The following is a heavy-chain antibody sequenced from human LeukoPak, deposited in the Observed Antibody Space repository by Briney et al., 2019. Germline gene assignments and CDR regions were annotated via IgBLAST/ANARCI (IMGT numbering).Heavy chain of an antibody. V-gene: IGHV3-23*01. Sequence: SCKASGGTFSSYAISWVRQAPGKGLEWVSAISGSGGSTYYADSVKGRFTISRDNSKNTLYLQMNSLRAEDTAIYYCAKTRGWPYYFDYWGQGTLVTVSS. D-gene: IGHD6-19*01. CDR2: ISGSGGST. J-gene: IGHJ4*02. CDR1: GGTFSSYA. CDR3: AKTRGWPYYFDY.